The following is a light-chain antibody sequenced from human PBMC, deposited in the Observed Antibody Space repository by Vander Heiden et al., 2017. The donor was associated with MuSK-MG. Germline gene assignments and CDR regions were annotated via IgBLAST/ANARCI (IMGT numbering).Light chain of an antibody. Sequence: SSELTQDPSVSVALGQTVRITCQGDSLRSYYASWYQQKPGQAPVLGIYGKNNRPSGIPDRFSGSSSGKTASLKTTGAQAEEEADDDCNYQDSSGNHVVFGGGTKLTVL. V-gene: IGLV3-19*01. J-gene: IGLJ2*01. CDR1: SLRSYY. CDR2: GKN. CDR3: NYQDSSGNHVV.